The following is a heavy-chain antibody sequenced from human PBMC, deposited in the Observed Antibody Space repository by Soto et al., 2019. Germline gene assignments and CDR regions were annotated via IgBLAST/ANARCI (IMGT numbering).Heavy chain of an antibody. Sequence: GGSLRLSCAASTFTFSTYALSWVRQAPGRGLEWVSSISARGDDTHYADSVKGRFTISRDNSKDTLYLQMNSLGAEDTAVYYCATGDTSAYYFMFYWGQGALVTVSS. D-gene: IGHD3-22*01. CDR2: ISARGDDT. V-gene: IGHV3-23*01. CDR3: ATGDTSAYYFMFY. J-gene: IGHJ4*02. CDR1: TFTFSTYA.